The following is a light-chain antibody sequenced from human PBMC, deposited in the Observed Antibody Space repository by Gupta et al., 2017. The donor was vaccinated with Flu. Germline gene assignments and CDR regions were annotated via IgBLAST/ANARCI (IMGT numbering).Light chain of an antibody. CDR2: DAS. CDR3: QQFRDWPYT. Sequence: PVTPSVSPARGVALSFRASRSISRYLAYYQQEPGQTPRPLICDASFRTTDRPTGVSASVSGTEFALAFSSLQPEDVAVDFGQQFRDWPYTFGQGTRLDIK. CDR1: RSISRY. V-gene: IGKV3-15*01. J-gene: IGKJ5*01.